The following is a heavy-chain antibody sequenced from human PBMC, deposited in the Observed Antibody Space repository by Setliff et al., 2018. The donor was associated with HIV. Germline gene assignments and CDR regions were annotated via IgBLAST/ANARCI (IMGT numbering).Heavy chain of an antibody. J-gene: IGHJ6*03. CDR2: ISWNSGRL. V-gene: IGHV3-9*01. CDR3: AKDFTSSGLMDV. Sequence: GGSLRLSCAASGFTFDDYAMHWVRQVPGKGLEWVSGISWNSGRLDYADSVKGRFTISRDNAKNSLYLQMNSLRAEDTALYYCAKDFTSSGLMDVWGKGTTVTVSS. CDR1: GFTFDDYA. D-gene: IGHD3-22*01.